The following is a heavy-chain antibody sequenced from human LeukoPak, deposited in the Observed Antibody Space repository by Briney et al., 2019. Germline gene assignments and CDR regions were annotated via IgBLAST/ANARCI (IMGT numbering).Heavy chain of an antibody. D-gene: IGHD3-16*01. CDR1: GFTFSSYS. CDR2: ISSSSSTI. J-gene: IGHJ2*01. V-gene: IGHV3-48*01. Sequence: GGSLRLSCAASGFTFSSYSMNWVRQAPGKGLEWVSYISSSSSTIYYADSVKGRFTISRDNAKNSLYLQMNSLRAEDTAVYYCARAYVPGMRWYFDLWGRGTLVTVSS. CDR3: ARAYVPGMRWYFDL.